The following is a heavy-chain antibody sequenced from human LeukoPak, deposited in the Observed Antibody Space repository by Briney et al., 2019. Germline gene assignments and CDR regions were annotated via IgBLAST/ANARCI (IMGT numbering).Heavy chain of an antibody. D-gene: IGHD1-26*01. CDR1: EFNFNTYA. CDR3: VRSGGY. CDR2: IKEDGSEK. J-gene: IGHJ4*02. V-gene: IGHV3-7*05. Sequence: GGSLRLSCAASEFNFNTYAMHWVRQAPGKGLEWVANIKEDGSEKYYVDSVKGRFTISRDNAKNSLCLQMNSLRAEDTAIYYCVRSGGYWGQGTLVTVSS.